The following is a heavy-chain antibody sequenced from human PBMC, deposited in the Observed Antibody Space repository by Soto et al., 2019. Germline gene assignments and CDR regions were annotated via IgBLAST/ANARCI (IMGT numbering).Heavy chain of an antibody. D-gene: IGHD4-17*01. J-gene: IGHJ5*02. CDR2: IYWNDDT. Sequence: QITLKESGPTLVKPTQTLTQTCTFSGFSLTTAGAGVGWIRQPPGKALEWLALIYWNDDTRYSPSLKSRLTITKDTSKNQVVLTMTNMDPVDTATYYCAHRGYGNYPRDNWFDPWGQGILVIVSS. V-gene: IGHV2-5*01. CDR3: AHRGYGNYPRDNWFDP. CDR1: GFSLTTAGAG.